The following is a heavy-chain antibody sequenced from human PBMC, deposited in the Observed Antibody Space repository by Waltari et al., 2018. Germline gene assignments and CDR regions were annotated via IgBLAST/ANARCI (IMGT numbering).Heavy chain of an antibody. D-gene: IGHD1-26*01. J-gene: IGHJ3*02. V-gene: IGHV3-30*18. CDR2: ISYDGSNK. CDR1: GFTFSSYG. Sequence: QVQLVESGGGVVQPGRSLRLSCAASGFTFSSYGMPVVRQAPGKGLEWVAVISYDGSNKYYADSVKGRFTISRDNSKNTLYLQMNSLRAEDTAVYYCAKDDGWELLGAFDIWGQGTMVTVSS. CDR3: AKDDGWELLGAFDI.